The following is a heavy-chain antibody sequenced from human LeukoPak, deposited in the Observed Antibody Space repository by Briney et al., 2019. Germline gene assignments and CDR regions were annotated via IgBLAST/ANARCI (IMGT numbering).Heavy chain of an antibody. V-gene: IGHV1-8*02. J-gene: IGHJ4*02. Sequence: ASVKVSCKASGYIFTNYVINWVRQATGQGLEWMGWMGSNSGDTGYAQKFQDRVTMTRDTFISTAYMELNNVRSEDTAVYYCVRGPPNWGFDYWGQGTLVTVSS. CDR3: VRGPPNWGFDY. CDR2: MGSNSGDT. CDR1: GYIFTNYV. D-gene: IGHD7-27*01.